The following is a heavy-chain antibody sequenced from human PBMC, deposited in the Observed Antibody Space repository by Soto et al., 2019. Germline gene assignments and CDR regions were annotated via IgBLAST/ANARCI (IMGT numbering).Heavy chain of an antibody. D-gene: IGHD3-3*01. CDR3: ARDLRDHFGVVINEESLDV. J-gene: IGHJ6*02. CDR2: IWYDGSNK. CDR1: GFTFSGYG. V-gene: IGHV3-33*01. Sequence: PGGSLRLSCAASGFTFSGYGMHWVRQAPGKGLGWVAVIWYDGSNKYYADSVKGRFTISRDNSKNTLYLQMNSLRAEDTAVYYCARDLRDHFGVVINEESLDVWGQGTTVTVSS.